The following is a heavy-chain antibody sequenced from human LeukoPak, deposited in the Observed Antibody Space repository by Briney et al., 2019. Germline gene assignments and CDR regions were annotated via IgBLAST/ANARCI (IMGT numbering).Heavy chain of an antibody. D-gene: IGHD3-9*01. CDR3: AKDLGVRYFDWLIPGSDY. V-gene: IGHV3-48*02. Sequence: GGSLRLSCAASAFTFSDYSMNWVRQAPGKGLEWISYIDTSSSTMYYADSVMGRFTISRDNAKESLYLQMNSLRDEDTAVYYCAKDLGVRYFDWLIPGSDYWGQGTLVTVSS. CDR2: IDTSSSTM. J-gene: IGHJ4*02. CDR1: AFTFSDYS.